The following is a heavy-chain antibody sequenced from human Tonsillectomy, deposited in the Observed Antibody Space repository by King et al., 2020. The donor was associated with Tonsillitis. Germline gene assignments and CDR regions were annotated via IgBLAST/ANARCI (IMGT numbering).Heavy chain of an antibody. J-gene: IGHJ3*01. Sequence: VQLQQWGTGLLKPSQTLSLTCAVYNGSFSGYYWSWIRQPPGKGLEWIGEIDHSGSTSYNPSLKSRVTISVDTSKNQFSLKLDSVTAADTAVYYCASEMTTDAFDVWGQGTMVTVSP. CDR2: IDHSGST. CDR1: NGSFSGYY. D-gene: IGHD5-24*01. CDR3: ASEMTTDAFDV. V-gene: IGHV4-34*01.